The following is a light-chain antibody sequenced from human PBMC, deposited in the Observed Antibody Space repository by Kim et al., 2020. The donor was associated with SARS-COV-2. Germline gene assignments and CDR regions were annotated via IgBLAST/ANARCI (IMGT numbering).Light chain of an antibody. CDR3: QQYNSYPYT. CDR1: QSISSW. CDR2: KAS. J-gene: IGKJ2*01. Sequence: SASVGDRVTINCRASQSISSWLAWYQQKPGKAPKVLVYKASSLERGVPSRFSGSGSGTEFTLTISSLQPDDFATYYCQQYNSYPYTFGQGTKLEI. V-gene: IGKV1-5*03.